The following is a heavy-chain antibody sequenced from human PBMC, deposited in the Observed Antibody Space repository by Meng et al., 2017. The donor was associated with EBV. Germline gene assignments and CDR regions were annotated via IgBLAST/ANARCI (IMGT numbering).Heavy chain of an antibody. V-gene: IGHV1-69*09. J-gene: IGHJ4*02. CDR3: ARGRPGGMATTPYFDY. CDR1: CGSFSSYG. Sequence: VQLQQSGAHVKQPASAEKVCCRASCGSFSSYGLSWGRQAPVQGLEWMGGIILFLGIANYAQKFQGRLTITADKSTSTAYMGLSSLRSEDTAVYYCARGRPGGMATTPYFDYWGQGTLVTVSS. CDR2: IILFLGIA. D-gene: IGHD5-24*01.